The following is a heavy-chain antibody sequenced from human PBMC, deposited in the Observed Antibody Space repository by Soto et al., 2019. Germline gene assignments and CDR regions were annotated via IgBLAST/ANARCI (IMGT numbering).Heavy chain of an antibody. V-gene: IGHV3-23*01. CDR2: ISGSGGST. CDR3: AKLLLGYCSSTSCQQGY. J-gene: IGHJ4*02. CDR1: GFTFSSYA. Sequence: GGSLRLSCAASGFTFSSYAMSWVRQAPGKGLEWVSAISGSGGSTYYADSVKGRFTISRDNSKNTLYLQMNSLRAEDTAVYYCAKLLLGYCSSTSCQQGYWGQGTLVTVSS. D-gene: IGHD2-2*01.